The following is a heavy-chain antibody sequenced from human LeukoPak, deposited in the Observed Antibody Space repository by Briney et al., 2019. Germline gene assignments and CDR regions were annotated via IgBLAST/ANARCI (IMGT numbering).Heavy chain of an antibody. V-gene: IGHV1-24*01. Sequence: AASVKVSCKVSGYTLTELSVHWVRQAPGKGLEWMGGFDPEDGETIYAQKFQGRVTMTEDTSTDTAYMELSSLRSEDTAVYYCAAVMITFGGVIVHPRAFDYWGQGTLVTVSS. J-gene: IGHJ4*02. CDR3: AAVMITFGGVIVHPRAFDY. D-gene: IGHD3-16*02. CDR1: GYTLTELS. CDR2: FDPEDGET.